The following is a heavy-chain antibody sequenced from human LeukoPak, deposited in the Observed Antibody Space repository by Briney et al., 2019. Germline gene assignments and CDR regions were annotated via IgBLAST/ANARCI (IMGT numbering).Heavy chain of an antibody. CDR2: IYPGDSDT. CDR3: ARPPSYCGGDCGYAFDI. Sequence: GESLQISCQGSGYSFTSYWIGWVRQMPGKGLEWMGIIYPGDSDTRYSPSFQGQVTISADRSISTAYLQWSSLKASDTAMYYCARPPSYCGGDCGYAFDIWGQGTMVTVSS. CDR1: GYSFTSYW. V-gene: IGHV5-51*01. J-gene: IGHJ3*02. D-gene: IGHD2-21*02.